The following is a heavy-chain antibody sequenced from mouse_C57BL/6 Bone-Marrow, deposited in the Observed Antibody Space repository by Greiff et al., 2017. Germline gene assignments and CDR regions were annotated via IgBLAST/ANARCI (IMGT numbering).Heavy chain of an antibody. V-gene: IGHV5-6*01. Sequence: EVQGVESGGDLVKPGGSLKLSCAASGFTFSSYGMSWVRQTPDKRLEWVATISSGGSYTYYPDSVKGRFTISRDNAKDTLYLQMSSLKSEDTAMDYCARQGVYYGYEGVAYWGQGTLVTVSA. CDR1: GFTFSSYG. CDR2: ISSGGSYT. D-gene: IGHD2-14*01. J-gene: IGHJ3*01. CDR3: ARQGVYYGYEGVAY.